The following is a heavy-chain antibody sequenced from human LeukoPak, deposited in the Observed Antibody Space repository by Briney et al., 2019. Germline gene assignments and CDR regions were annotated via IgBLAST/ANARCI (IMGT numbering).Heavy chain of an antibody. Sequence: ASVKVSCKASGGTFNSYAISWVRQAPGQGLEWMGGIIPIFGTANYAQKFQGRVTITTDESTSTAYMELSSLRSEDTAVYYCASPRVGATHFDCWGQGTLVTVSS. J-gene: IGHJ4*02. D-gene: IGHD1-26*01. CDR3: ASPRVGATHFDC. CDR1: GGTFNSYA. CDR2: IIPIFGTA. V-gene: IGHV1-69*05.